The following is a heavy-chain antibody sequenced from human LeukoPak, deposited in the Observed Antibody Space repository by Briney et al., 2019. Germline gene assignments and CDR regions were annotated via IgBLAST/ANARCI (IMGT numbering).Heavy chain of an antibody. J-gene: IGHJ4*02. CDR1: GFTFSSYA. CDR3: ARGDDSGYYDYFDY. Sequence: GGSLRLSCAASGFTFSSYAMHWVRQAPGKGLEWVAVISYDGSNKYYADSVKGRFTISRDFSKNTVFLHMNSLRAEDTAMYYCARGDDSGYYDYFDYWGQGALVTVSS. V-gene: IGHV3-30*14. D-gene: IGHD3-22*01. CDR2: ISYDGSNK.